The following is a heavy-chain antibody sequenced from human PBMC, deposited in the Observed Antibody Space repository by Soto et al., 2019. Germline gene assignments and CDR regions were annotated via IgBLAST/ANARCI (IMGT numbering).Heavy chain of an antibody. CDR1: GGSISSYY. V-gene: IGHV4-59*08. Sequence: LETLSLTCTVSGGSISSYYWSWIRQPPGKGLEWIGYIYYSGSTNYNPSLKSRVTISVDTSKNQFSLKLSSVTAADTAVYYCARRWGRTFDYWGQGTLVTVSS. CDR2: IYYSGST. J-gene: IGHJ4*02. CDR3: ARRWGRTFDY. D-gene: IGHD7-27*01.